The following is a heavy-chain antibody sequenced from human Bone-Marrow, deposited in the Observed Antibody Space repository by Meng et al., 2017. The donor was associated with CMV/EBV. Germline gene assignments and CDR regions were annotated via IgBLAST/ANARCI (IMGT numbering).Heavy chain of an antibody. Sequence: GSLRLSCTVSGGSFSSSTYYWSWIRQPPGKGLEWIGEINHSGSTNYNPSLKSRVTISVDTSKNQFSLKLSSVTAADTAVYYCARGLWARFDPWGQGTLVTVSS. J-gene: IGHJ5*02. CDR2: INHSGST. CDR1: GGSFSSSTYY. V-gene: IGHV4-39*07. D-gene: IGHD2-21*01. CDR3: ARGLWARFDP.